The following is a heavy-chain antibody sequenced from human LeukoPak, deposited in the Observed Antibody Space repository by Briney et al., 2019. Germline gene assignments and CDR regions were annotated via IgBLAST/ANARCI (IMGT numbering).Heavy chain of an antibody. CDR1: GSSVSTFY. J-gene: IGHJ2*01. CDR2: IHDTGST. Sequence: SETLSLTCTVPGSSVSTFYWSWLRQSPGTGLEWIGFIHDTGSTAYNPSLKSRVTISLETSKNQLSLMLTSVTAADTAMYYCARGSSDVYWYLDVWGRGTLVTVSS. D-gene: IGHD6-19*01. CDR3: ARGSSDVYWYLDV. V-gene: IGHV4-59*02.